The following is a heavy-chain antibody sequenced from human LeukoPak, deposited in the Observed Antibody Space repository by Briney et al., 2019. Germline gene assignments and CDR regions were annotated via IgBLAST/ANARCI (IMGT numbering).Heavy chain of an antibody. J-gene: IGHJ5*02. D-gene: IGHD2-2*01. CDR1: GYTFTSYA. V-gene: IGHV1-3*01. Sequence: GASVKVSCKASGYTFTSYAMHWVRQAPGQRLEWMGWINAGNGNTKYSQKFQGRVTITRDTSASTAYMELSSLRSEDTAVYYCARDRGYCSSTSCRRVWFDPWGQGTLATVSS. CDR3: ARDRGYCSSTSCRRVWFDP. CDR2: INAGNGNT.